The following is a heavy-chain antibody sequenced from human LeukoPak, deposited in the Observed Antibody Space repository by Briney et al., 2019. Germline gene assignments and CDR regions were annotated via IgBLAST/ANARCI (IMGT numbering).Heavy chain of an antibody. CDR3: ARDGYSGSDAL. V-gene: IGHV4-59*01. J-gene: IGHJ4*02. Sequence: PSETLSLTCTVSGGSISSYYWSWIRQPPGKGLEWIGYIYYSGSTNYNPSLKSRVTISVDTSKNQFSLKLSSVTAADTAVYYCARDGYSGSDALWGQGTLVTVSS. CDR1: GGSISSYY. CDR2: IYYSGST. D-gene: IGHD5-12*01.